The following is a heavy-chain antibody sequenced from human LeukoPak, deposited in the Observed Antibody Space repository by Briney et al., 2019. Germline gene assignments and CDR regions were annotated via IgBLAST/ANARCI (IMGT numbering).Heavy chain of an antibody. Sequence: PSQTLSLTCAVSGGSISSGGYSWSWIRQPPGKGLEWIGYIYHSGSTYYNPSLKSRVTISVDTSKNQFSLKLSSVTAADTAVYYCARLVPNTGCDYWGQGTLVTVSS. V-gene: IGHV4-30-2*02. D-gene: IGHD5-18*01. J-gene: IGHJ4*02. CDR3: ARLVPNTGCDY. CDR1: GGSISSGGYS. CDR2: IYHSGST.